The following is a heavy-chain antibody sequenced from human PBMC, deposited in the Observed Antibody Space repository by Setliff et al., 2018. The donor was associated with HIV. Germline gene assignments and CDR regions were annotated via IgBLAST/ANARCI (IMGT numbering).Heavy chain of an antibody. CDR2: INWNGDNT. J-gene: IGHJ6*03. Sequence: GGSLRLSCAGSGFTFNSYDMTWVRQAPGKGLEWVSGINWNGDNTDYGDSVKGRFTISRDNAKNSLYLQMNSRSAEDTAFYYCAKLVVGFSGSSAYMDVWGKGTTVTVSS. CDR3: AKLVVGFSGSSAYMDV. D-gene: IGHD1-26*01. CDR1: GFTFNSYD. V-gene: IGHV3-20*04.